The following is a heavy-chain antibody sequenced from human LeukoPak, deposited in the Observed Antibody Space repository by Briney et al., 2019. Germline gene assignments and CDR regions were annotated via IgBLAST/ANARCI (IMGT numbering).Heavy chain of an antibody. CDR3: ARVRSGNYYFDY. V-gene: IGHV4-30-2*01. J-gene: IGHJ4*02. CDR2: IYHGGST. D-gene: IGHD3-10*01. Sequence: SETLSLTCTVSGGSISSGGYNWIWLRQPPGKGLEWIGYIYHGGSTHYNPSLETRVTISVDRSKNQFSLKLGSVTAADTAVYYCARVRSGNYYFDYWGQGTLVTVSS. CDR1: GGSISSGGYN.